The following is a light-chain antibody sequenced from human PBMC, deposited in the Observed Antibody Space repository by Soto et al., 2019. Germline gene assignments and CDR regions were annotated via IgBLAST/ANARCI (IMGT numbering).Light chain of an antibody. CDR2: AAS. J-gene: IGKJ2*02. V-gene: IGKV1-39*01. Sequence: DIQMTQSPSSLYASVGDRVTITCRASQNISTFLNWYQQEPGKAPKLLIYAASSLQGGVPSRFSGSGSGTDFTLTITSLQPEDFASYYCQQSYSTWCTFGQGTKLEIK. CDR1: QNISTF. CDR3: QQSYSTWCT.